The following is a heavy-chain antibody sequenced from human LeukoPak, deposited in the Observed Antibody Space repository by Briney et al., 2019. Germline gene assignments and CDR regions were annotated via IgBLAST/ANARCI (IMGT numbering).Heavy chain of an antibody. D-gene: IGHD6-6*01. V-gene: IGHV3-74*01. CDR3: AREDSHLRIAFDM. Sequence: GGSLRLSCAASGFTFTRYWMHWVRHAPGKGLVWVSRVNSEGSSATYADSVKGRFTISRDNAKNTLYLQMRSLRSEDTAVYYCAREDSHLRIAFDMWGHGTMVTVSS. CDR2: VNSEGSSA. J-gene: IGHJ3*02. CDR1: GFTFTRYW.